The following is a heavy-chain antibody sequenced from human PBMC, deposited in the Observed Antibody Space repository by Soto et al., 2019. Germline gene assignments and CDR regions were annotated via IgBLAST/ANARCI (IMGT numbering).Heavy chain of an antibody. J-gene: IGHJ4*02. V-gene: IGHV4-59*12. CDR2: ISYSGST. D-gene: IGHD6-13*01. Sequence: SSETLSLTCTVSGGSISSYYWSWIRQPPGRGLEWIGYISYSGSTNYNPSLKSRVTIPVDTSKNQFSLKLSSVTAADTAVYYCARDPIAAAGTDYWGQGTLVTVSS. CDR3: ARDPIAAAGTDY. CDR1: GGSISSYY.